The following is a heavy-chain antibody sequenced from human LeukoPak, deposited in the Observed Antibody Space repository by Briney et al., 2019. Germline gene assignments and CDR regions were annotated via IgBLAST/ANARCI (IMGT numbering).Heavy chain of an antibody. CDR2: VNHSGST. Sequence: SETLSLTCAVYGRSFSTYYWSWIRQPPGKGLEWIGEVNHSGSTNYNPSLKSRVTISVDTSKNQFSLKLSSVTAADTAVYYCARIMVRGATGYYYYGMDVWGQWTTVTVSS. V-gene: IGHV4-34*01. D-gene: IGHD3-10*01. CDR3: ARIMVRGATGYYYYGMDV. J-gene: IGHJ6*02. CDR1: GRSFSTYY.